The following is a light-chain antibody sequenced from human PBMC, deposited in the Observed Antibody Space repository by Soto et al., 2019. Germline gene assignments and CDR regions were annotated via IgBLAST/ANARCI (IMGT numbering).Light chain of an antibody. CDR1: SSNIGSNH. V-gene: IGLV1-47*01. Sequence: QSVLTQPPSTPGTPGQRVTISCSGSSSNIGSNHVYWYQQFPGMAPKLLMYRSDQRPTGVPDRFSGSKSGTSASLAISGLRSDDEADYYCSARDDSLSGVVFGGGTQLTVL. CDR2: RSD. J-gene: IGLJ2*01. CDR3: SARDDSLSGVV.